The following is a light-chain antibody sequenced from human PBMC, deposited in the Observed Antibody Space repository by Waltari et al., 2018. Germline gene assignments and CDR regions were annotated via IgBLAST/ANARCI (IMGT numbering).Light chain of an antibody. CDR3: VQAIAFPYS. CDR1: QSLLHSNGNTY. Sequence: DIVMTQTPLSLPITPGEPASISCRSSQSLLHSNGNTYLHWYLQKPGQSRQLLIYGGSNRASGVPDRFSGSGSGTDFTLKISKVEAEDVGVYYCVQAIAFPYSFGQGTKVEIK. V-gene: IGKV2-40*01. CDR2: GGS. J-gene: IGKJ2*03.